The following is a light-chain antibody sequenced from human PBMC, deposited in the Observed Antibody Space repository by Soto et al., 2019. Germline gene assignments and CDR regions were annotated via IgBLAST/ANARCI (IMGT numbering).Light chain of an antibody. CDR3: QQYGSLSWT. CDR2: GAS. Sequence: DIVLTQSPGTLSLSPGERATLSCRASQIVSSTYLAWFQQKAGQAPRLLIYGASTRATGIPDRFSGSGSGTDFTLTISRLEPEDFAVYHCQQYGSLSWTIGQGTKVDIK. J-gene: IGKJ1*01. CDR1: QIVSSTY. V-gene: IGKV3-20*01.